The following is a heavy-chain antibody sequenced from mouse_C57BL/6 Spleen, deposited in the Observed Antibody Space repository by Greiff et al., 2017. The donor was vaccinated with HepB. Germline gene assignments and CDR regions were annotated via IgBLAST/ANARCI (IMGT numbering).Heavy chain of an antibody. CDR2: IYPRDGST. Sequence: QVQLQQSGAELAKPGASVKLSCKASGYTFTSYWMHWVKQRPEQGLEWIGYIYPRDGSTKYNEKFKGKATLTADKSSSTAYMQLNSLTSEDSAVYFCAREDYYGSHWYFDVWGTGTTVTVSS. V-gene: IGHV1-7*01. J-gene: IGHJ1*03. CDR3: AREDYYGSHWYFDV. CDR1: GYTFTSYW. D-gene: IGHD1-1*01.